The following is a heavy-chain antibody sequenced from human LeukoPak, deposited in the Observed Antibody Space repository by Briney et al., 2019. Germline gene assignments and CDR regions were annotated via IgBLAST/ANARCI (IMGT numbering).Heavy chain of an antibody. CDR2: IYPGDSDT. CDR3: ARQDDTIFGVVPPDY. Sequence: GESLKISCKGSGYSFTSYWIGWVRQMPGKGLEWMGIIYPGDSDTRYSPSFQGQVTISADKFISTAYLQWSSLKASDTAMYYCARQDDTIFGVVPPDYWGQGTLVTVSS. D-gene: IGHD3-3*01. CDR1: GYSFTSYW. J-gene: IGHJ4*02. V-gene: IGHV5-51*01.